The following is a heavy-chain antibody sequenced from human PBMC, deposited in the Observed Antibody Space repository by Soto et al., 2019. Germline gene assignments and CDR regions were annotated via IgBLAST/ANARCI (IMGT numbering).Heavy chain of an antibody. J-gene: IGHJ4*02. V-gene: IGHV3-23*01. CDR3: AKTGEGGQLWPYRTFDY. CDR1: GFTFSSYA. CDR2: ISGSGGST. Sequence: GGSLRLSCAASGFTFSSYAMSWVRQAPGKGLEWVSAISGSGGSTYYADPVKGRFTISRDNSKNTLYLQMNSLRAEDTAVYYCAKTGEGGQLWPYRTFDYWGQGTLVTVSS. D-gene: IGHD5-18*01.